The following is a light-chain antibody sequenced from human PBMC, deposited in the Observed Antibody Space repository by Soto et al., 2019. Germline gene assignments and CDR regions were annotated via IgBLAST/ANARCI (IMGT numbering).Light chain of an antibody. V-gene: IGLV2-18*02. Sequence: QSALTQPPSVSGSPGQSVAISCTGTSSDVGSYNRVSWYQQPPGAAPKLMIYEVSNRPSGVPDRFSGSKSGNTASLTISGLQAEDEADDYCNSYTGSSTYGFGTGTKVTVL. J-gene: IGLJ1*01. CDR2: EVS. CDR3: NSYTGSSTYG. CDR1: SSDVGSYNR.